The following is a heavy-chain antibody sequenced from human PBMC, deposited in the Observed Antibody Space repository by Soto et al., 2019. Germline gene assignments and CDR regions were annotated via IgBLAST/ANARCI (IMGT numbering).Heavy chain of an antibody. CDR3: ARGRYGDY. D-gene: IGHD1-1*01. J-gene: IGHJ4*02. CDR2: ISAHNGNT. V-gene: IGHV1-18*01. CDR1: GYAFTTYG. Sequence: QVHLWQSGAEWRKPGASVKVSCKGSGYAFTTYGITWVRQAPGQGLEWRGWISAHNGNTNYAQKLQGRVTVTRDTSTSTAYMELRSLSSDDTAVYSCARGRYGDYWGQGALVTVSS.